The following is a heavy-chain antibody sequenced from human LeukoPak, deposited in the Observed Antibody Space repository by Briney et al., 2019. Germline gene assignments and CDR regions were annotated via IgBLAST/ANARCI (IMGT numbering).Heavy chain of an antibody. D-gene: IGHD3-22*01. J-gene: IGHJ4*02. Sequence: GGSLRLSCAASGFTFSSYAMSWVRQAPGKGLGWVSAISGSGGSTYYADSVKGRFTISRDNSKNTLYLQMNSLRAEDTAVYYCARSLLPGPTFDYWGQGTLVTVSS. CDR3: ARSLLPGPTFDY. V-gene: IGHV3-23*01. CDR1: GFTFSSYA. CDR2: ISGSGGST.